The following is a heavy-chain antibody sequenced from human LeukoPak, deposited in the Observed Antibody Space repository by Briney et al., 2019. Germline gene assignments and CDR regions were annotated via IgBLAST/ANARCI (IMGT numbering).Heavy chain of an antibody. D-gene: IGHD3-22*01. V-gene: IGHV1-18*01. J-gene: IGHJ4*02. CDR3: ARANYYDSSGYYPVVVGDLDY. CDR1: GYTFTSYG. Sequence: ASVKVSCKASGYTFTSYGISWVRQAPGQGLEWMGWISAYNGNTNYAQKLQGGVTMTTDTSTSTAYMELRSLRSDDTAVYYCARANYYDSSGYYPVVVGDLDYWGQGTLVTVSS. CDR2: ISAYNGNT.